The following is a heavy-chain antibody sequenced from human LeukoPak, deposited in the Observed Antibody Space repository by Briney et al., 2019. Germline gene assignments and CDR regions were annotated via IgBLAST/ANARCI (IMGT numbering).Heavy chain of an antibody. V-gene: IGHV4-59*01. CDR2: IYYSGST. D-gene: IGHD1-26*01. J-gene: IGHJ4*02. CDR3: ARLSGSQITKFDY. CDR1: GGSISSYY. Sequence: SETLSLTCSVSGGSISSYYWSWIRQPPGQGQEWIGYIYYSGSTNYSPSLKSRVTISVDTSKNQFSLRLNSVTAADTGVYYCARLSGSQITKFDYWGQGTLVTVSS.